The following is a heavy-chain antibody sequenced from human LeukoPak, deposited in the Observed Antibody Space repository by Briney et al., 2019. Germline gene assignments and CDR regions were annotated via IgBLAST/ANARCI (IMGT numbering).Heavy chain of an antibody. D-gene: IGHD1-26*01. CDR3: AKTRPYSLSGSYGDY. CDR1: GFTFSSYG. CDR2: IRYDGSDK. Sequence: GGSLRLSCAASGFTFSSYGMHWVRQAPGKGLEWVAFIRYDGSDKYSADSVKGRFTISRDNSKNTLYLQMNSLRAEDTAVYYCAKTRPYSLSGSYGDYWGQGTLVTVSS. J-gene: IGHJ4*02. V-gene: IGHV3-30*02.